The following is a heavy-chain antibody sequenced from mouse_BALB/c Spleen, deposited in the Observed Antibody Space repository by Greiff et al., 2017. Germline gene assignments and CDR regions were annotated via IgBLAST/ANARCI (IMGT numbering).Heavy chain of an antibody. Sequence: EVMLVESGGGLVQPGGSRKLSCAASGFTFSSFGMHWVRQAPEKGLEWVAYISSGSSTIYYADTVKGRFTISRDNPKNTLFLQMTSLRSEDTAMYYCTRDPDGYPFAYWGQGTLVTVSA. CDR2: ISSGSSTI. CDR1: GFTFSSFG. D-gene: IGHD2-3*01. J-gene: IGHJ3*01. CDR3: TRDPDGYPFAY. V-gene: IGHV5-17*02.